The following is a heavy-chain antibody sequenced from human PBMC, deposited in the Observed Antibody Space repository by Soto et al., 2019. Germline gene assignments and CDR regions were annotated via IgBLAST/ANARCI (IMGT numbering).Heavy chain of an antibody. CDR2: IWYDGSNK. CDR1: GFTFSSFG. D-gene: IGHD6-6*01. Sequence: TGGSLRLSCAASGFTFSSFGMHWVRQAPGKGLEWVAVIWYDGSNKYYADSVKGRFTISRDNSKNTLYLQMNSLRAEDTAVYYCASSIAARSDFDYWGQGTLVTV. J-gene: IGHJ4*02. CDR3: ASSIAARSDFDY. V-gene: IGHV3-33*01.